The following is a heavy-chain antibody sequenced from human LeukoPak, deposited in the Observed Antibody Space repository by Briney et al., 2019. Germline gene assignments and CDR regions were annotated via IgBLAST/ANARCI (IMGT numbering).Heavy chain of an antibody. CDR3: AXXXXXXXXXXXXXXYFDY. CDR2: ISYDGSNK. Sequence: GRSLRLSCAASGFTFSSYGMHWVRQAPGKGLEWVAVISYDGSNKYYADSVKGRFTISRDNSKNTLYLQMNSLRAEDTAVYYCAXXXXXXXXXXXXXXYFDYWGQGTLVTVSS. V-gene: IGHV3-30*03. J-gene: IGHJ4*02. CDR1: GFTFSSYG.